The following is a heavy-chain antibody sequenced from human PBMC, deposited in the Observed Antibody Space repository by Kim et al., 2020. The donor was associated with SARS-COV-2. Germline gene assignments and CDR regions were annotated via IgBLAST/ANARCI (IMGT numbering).Heavy chain of an antibody. V-gene: IGHV4-61*03. J-gene: IGHJ4*01. CDR2: FCGRGTT. D-gene: IGHD2-15*01. CDR3: ARSGTLLWGVPGDF. CDR1: GGSVSSDSYY. Sequence: SETLSLTCTVSGGSVSSDSYYWSWIRQGPRKERVWFVFFCGRGTTKSNPSLKSPVTVALSETKNHLSLNSIIVAAAATSVYFCARSGTLLWGVPGDF.